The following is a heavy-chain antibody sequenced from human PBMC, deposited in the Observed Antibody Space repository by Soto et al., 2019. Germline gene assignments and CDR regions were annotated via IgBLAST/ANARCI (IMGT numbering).Heavy chain of an antibody. CDR2: TLYRGST. CDR1: DGSISSYD. D-gene: IGHD3-10*01. V-gene: IGHV4-59*08. Sequence: SETLSLTCTVSDGSISSYDWSWILQPPGKGLEWIGHTLYRGSTNYNPSLKSRATISVDTSKSQFSLKLSSVTAADTAVYYCASIGVITQYRYYMDVWGKGTTVTVSS. J-gene: IGHJ6*03. CDR3: ASIGVITQYRYYMDV.